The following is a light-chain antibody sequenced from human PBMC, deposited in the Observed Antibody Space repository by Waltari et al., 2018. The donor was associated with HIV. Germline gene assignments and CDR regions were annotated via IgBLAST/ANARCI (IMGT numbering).Light chain of an antibody. J-gene: IGKJ2*01. Sequence: EIVLTQSPATLSLSPGERATISCGASQTVSNNYLAWYQQKPGLAPRLLIYDASSRAAGVPDRFSGSGSGTDFTLTISRLEPEDFAVYYCHQFGSSTSYTFGQGTKLEIK. V-gene: IGKV3D-20*01. CDR2: DAS. CDR3: HQFGSSTSYT. CDR1: QTVSNNY.